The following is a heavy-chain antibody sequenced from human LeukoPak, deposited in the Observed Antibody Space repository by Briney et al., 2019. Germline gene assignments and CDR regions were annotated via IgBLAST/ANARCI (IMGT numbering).Heavy chain of an antibody. CDR2: ISWNGTRT. D-gene: IGHD1-1*01. CDR1: GFTFDEYV. Sequence: VGSLRLSCAASGFTFDEYVMSWVHQAPGKGLEWVSGISWNGTRTGYADSVKGRFTISRDDAKNSLYLQMNSLRAEDMALYYCARAPTTSYFFDYWGQGTLVTVSS. CDR3: ARAPTTSYFFDY. J-gene: IGHJ4*02. V-gene: IGHV3-20*04.